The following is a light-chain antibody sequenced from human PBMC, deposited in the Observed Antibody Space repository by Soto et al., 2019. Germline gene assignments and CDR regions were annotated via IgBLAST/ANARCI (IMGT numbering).Light chain of an antibody. J-gene: IGLJ1*01. V-gene: IGLV1-51*02. CDR1: SSNIGNNY. Sequence: QSVLTQPPSVSAAPGRKVTISCSGSSSNIGNNYVSWYQQLPGTAPKLLIYENNKRPSGIPDRFSGSKSGTSATLGITGLQTGDEADYYRGTWDSSLSAYVFGTGTKVTV. CDR3: GTWDSSLSAYV. CDR2: ENN.